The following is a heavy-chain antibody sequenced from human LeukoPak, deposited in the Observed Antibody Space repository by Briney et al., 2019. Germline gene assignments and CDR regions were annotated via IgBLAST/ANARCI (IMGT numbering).Heavy chain of an antibody. CDR1: GFTFSRFA. Sequence: GGSLRLSCAASGFTFSRFAIHWVRQALGKGLEWVAVISYDGSNKDYADSVKGRFTISRDNSMNTLYLQMNSLRAEDTAVYYCARDEGGFDRWGQGTLVSVSS. V-gene: IGHV3-30*14. J-gene: IGHJ5*01. CDR2: ISYDGSNK. CDR3: ARDEGGFDR.